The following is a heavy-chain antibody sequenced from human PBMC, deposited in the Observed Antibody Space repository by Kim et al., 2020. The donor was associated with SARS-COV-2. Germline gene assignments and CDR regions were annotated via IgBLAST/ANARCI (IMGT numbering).Heavy chain of an antibody. CDR1: GGSISSSSYY. V-gene: IGHV4-39*07. CDR2: IYYSGST. J-gene: IGHJ3*02. CDR3: ARDGGPGYCSSTSCYNAFDI. Sequence: SETLSLTCTVSGGSISSSSYYWGWIRQPPGKGLEWIGSIYYSGSTYYNPSLKSRVTISVDTSKNQFSLKLSSVTAADTAVYYCARDGGPGYCSSTSCYNAFDIWGQGTMVTVSS. D-gene: IGHD2-2*02.